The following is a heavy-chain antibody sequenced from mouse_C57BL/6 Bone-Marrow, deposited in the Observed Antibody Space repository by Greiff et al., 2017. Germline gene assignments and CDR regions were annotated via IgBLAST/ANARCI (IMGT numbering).Heavy chain of an antibody. V-gene: IGHV5-17*01. CDR3: ARAPIDYVDY. CDR1: GFTFSDYG. Sequence: EVKLVESGGGLVKPGGSLKLSCAASGFTFSDYGMHWVRQAPEKGLEWVAYISSGSSTIYYADTLKGRFTISRDNANNTLFLQMTSLRSEDTAMYYCARAPIDYVDYWGQGTTLTVSS. CDR2: ISSGSSTI. J-gene: IGHJ2*01.